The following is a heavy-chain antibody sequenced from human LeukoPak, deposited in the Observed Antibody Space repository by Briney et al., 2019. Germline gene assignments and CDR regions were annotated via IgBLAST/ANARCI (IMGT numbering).Heavy chain of an antibody. CDR3: AKTVDFWSGYYLYYFDY. J-gene: IGHJ4*02. V-gene: IGHV3-23*01. CDR2: ISGSGGST. D-gene: IGHD3-3*01. CDR1: GFTFSSYA. Sequence: GGSLRLSCAASGFTFSSYAMSWVRQAPGKGLEWVSAISGSGGSTYYADSVKGRFTISRDNPKNTLYLQMNSLRAEDTAVYYCAKTVDFWSGYYLYYFDYWGQGTLVTVSS.